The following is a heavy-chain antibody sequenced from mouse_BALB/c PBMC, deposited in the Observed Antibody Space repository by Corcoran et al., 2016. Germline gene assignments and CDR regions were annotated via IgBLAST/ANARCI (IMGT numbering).Heavy chain of an antibody. CDR3: ADGSSSGGMDY. CDR1: GYTFTDYY. Sequence: QIQLQQSGPELVKPGASVKISCKASGYTFTDYYINWVKQKPGQGLAWIGWIYPGSGNTKYNEKFKGKATLTVDTSSSTAYMQLSSLTSEDTAVYFCADGSSSGGMDYWGQGTSVTVSS. V-gene: IGHV1-84*02. J-gene: IGHJ4*01. D-gene: IGHD1-1*01. CDR2: IYPGSGNT.